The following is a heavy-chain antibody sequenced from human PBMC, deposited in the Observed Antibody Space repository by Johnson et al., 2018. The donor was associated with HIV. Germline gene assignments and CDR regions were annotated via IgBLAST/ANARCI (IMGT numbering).Heavy chain of an antibody. Sequence: VQLVESGGGLVQPGGSLRLSCAASGFIFSSYWMHWVRQAPGKGLVWVSRITSDGSSTTYADSVKGRFTISRDNAKNTLYLQMNSLRAEDTAVYYCPRETNSAMAGDAFDIWGQGTMVTVSS. V-gene: IGHV3-74*03. CDR3: PRETNSAMAGDAFDI. CDR2: ITSDGSST. CDR1: GFIFSSYW. J-gene: IGHJ3*02. D-gene: IGHD5-18*01.